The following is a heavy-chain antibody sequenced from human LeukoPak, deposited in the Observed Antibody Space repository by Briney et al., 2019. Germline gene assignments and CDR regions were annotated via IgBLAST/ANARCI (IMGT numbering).Heavy chain of an antibody. J-gene: IGHJ4*02. CDR3: ARVAGYSGYEPGYFED. V-gene: IGHV3-21*01. CDR2: ISSTSGYI. D-gene: IGHD5-12*01. CDR1: GFTFSIYS. Sequence: GGSLRLSCAASGFTFSIYSLNWVRQAPGKGLEWVSSISSTSGYIYYADSVKGRFTISRDNAKNSLYLHMNSLRAEDTAVYYCARVAGYSGYEPGYFEDWGQGTLVTVSS.